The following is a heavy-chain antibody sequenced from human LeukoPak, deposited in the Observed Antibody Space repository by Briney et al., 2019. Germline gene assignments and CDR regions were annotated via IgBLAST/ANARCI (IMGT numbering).Heavy chain of an antibody. CDR3: ATLSSGWYEFQAFDI. CDR1: GGSISSYY. CDR2: IYYSGST. J-gene: IGHJ3*02. V-gene: IGHV4-59*08. D-gene: IGHD6-19*01. Sequence: SETLSLTCTVSGGSISSYYWSWIRQPPGKGLEWIGYIYYSGSTNYNPSLKSRVTISVDTSKNQFSLKLSSVTAADTAVYYCATLSSGWYEFQAFDIWGQGTMVTVSS.